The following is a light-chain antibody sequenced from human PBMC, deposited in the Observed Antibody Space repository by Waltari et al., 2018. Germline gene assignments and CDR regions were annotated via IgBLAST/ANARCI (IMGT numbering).Light chain of an antibody. CDR1: QSVGSSS. CDR3: QQHGTLPAT. J-gene: IGKJ1*01. CDR2: RAS. Sequence: EIVLTQSPGTASLSPGERVTLSCRASQSVGSSSLAWDQQKPGQAPRRVIYRASRRATGIPDRFSGSGSGTDFSLTISRLEPEDLAVYYCQQHGTLPATFGQGTKVEIK. V-gene: IGKV3-20*01.